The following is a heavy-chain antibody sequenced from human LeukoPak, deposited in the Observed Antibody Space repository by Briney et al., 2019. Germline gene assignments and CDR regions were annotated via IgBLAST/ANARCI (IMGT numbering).Heavy chain of an antibody. CDR1: GGSISSGSYY. V-gene: IGHV4-61*01. J-gene: IGHJ4*02. D-gene: IGHD3-9*01. Sequence: PSETLSLTCTVSGGSISSGSYYWSWIRQPPGKGLEWIGYIYYSGSTNYNPSLKSRVTISVDTSKNQFSLKLSSVTAADTAVYYCARFYYDILTGYSYSDYWGQGTLVTVSS. CDR3: ARFYYDILTGYSYSDY. CDR2: IYYSGST.